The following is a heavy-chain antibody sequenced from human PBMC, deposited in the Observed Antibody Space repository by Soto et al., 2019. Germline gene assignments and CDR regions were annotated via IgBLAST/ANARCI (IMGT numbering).Heavy chain of an antibody. D-gene: IGHD2-15*01. CDR1: GFTFSSYG. CDR3: AKVKGTDCSGGSCYDFDY. Sequence: GSLRLSCAAAGFTFSSYGIHWVRQAPGKGLEWVAVISYDGSNKYYADSVKGRFTISRDNSKNTLYLQMNSLRAEDTAVYYCAKVKGTDCSGGSCYDFDYWGQGTLVTVSS. J-gene: IGHJ4*02. CDR2: ISYDGSNK. V-gene: IGHV3-30*18.